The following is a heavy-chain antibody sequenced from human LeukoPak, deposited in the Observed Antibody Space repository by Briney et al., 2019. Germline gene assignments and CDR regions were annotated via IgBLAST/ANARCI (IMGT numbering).Heavy chain of an antibody. Sequence: PSETLSLTCAVYGGSFSGYYWSWIRQPPGKGLEWIGEINHSGSTNHNPSLKSRVTISVDTSKNQFSLKLSSVTAADTAVYYCATTAGGSSWYRWFDPWGQGTLVTVSS. D-gene: IGHD6-13*01. V-gene: IGHV4-34*01. J-gene: IGHJ5*02. CDR3: ATTAGGSSWYRWFDP. CDR2: INHSGST. CDR1: GGSFSGYY.